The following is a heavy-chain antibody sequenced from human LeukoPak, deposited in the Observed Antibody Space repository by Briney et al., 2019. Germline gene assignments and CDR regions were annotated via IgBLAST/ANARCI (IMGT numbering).Heavy chain of an antibody. J-gene: IGHJ3*02. CDR2: IYYSGST. CDR1: GGSISSYH. CDR3: ARDRSPLAFDI. V-gene: IGHV4-59*01. Sequence: SETLSLTCTVSGGSISSYHWSWIRQPPGKGLEWIGYIYYSGSTNYNPSLKSRVTISVDTSKNQFSLKLSSVTAADTAVYYCARDRSPLAFDIWGQGTMVTVSS.